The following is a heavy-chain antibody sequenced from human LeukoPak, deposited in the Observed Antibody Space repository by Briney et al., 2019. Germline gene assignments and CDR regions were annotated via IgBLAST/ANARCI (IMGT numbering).Heavy chain of an antibody. CDR3: ARESGFYGSGSRF. CDR1: GGTFSSYA. V-gene: IGHV1-8*02. D-gene: IGHD3-10*01. J-gene: IGHJ4*02. CDR2: MNPNSGNT. Sequence: GASVKVSCKASGGTFSSYAISWVRQAPGQGLEWMGWMNPNSGNTGYAQKFQGRVTMTRHTSTSTAYMELSSLRSEDTAVYYCARESGFYGSGSRFWGQGTLVTVSS.